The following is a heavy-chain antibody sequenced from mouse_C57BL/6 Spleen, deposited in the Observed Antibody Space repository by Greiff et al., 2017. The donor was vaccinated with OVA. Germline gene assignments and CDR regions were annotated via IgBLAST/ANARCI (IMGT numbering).Heavy chain of an antibody. J-gene: IGHJ3*01. V-gene: IGHV3-6*01. D-gene: IGHD2-4*01. CDR1: GYSITSGYY. CDR2: ISYDGSN. Sequence: VQLQQSGPGLVKPSQSLSLTCSVTGYSITSGYYWNWIRQFPGNKLEWMGYISYDGSNNYNPSLKNRFSITRDTSKNQFFLKLNSVTTEDTATYYCARRDYDGRFAYWGQGTLVTVSA. CDR3: ARRDYDGRFAY.